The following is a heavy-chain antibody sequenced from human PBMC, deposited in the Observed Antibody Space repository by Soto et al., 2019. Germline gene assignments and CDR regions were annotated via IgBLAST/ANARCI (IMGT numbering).Heavy chain of an antibody. CDR3: ARAEVDMPTP. CDR1: GFSVTASY. J-gene: IGHJ5*02. Sequence: EMYLVDSGGGLVQPGGSLRLSCAASGFSVTASYMIWDRQAPGKGLEFVSVIWTNGGTLYADSVKGRFILSRDNSMNTVYLQMTSLRVEDTAVYYCARAEVDMPTPWGQGTLVTVSS. V-gene: IGHV3-66*01. D-gene: IGHD2-15*01. CDR2: IWTNGGT.